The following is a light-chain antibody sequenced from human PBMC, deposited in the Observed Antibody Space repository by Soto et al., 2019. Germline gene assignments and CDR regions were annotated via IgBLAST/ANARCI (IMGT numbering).Light chain of an antibody. CDR3: LQTIQVPLT. Sequence: DIVMTQTPPSLSVTPGQPASISCKSSQSLLHSDAKTYLYWYLQKPGQSPQFLIYEVSNRFSGVTDRFSGSGPETDFKLKISRVEAEDVGVYYCLQTIQVPLTFGEGTKVEIK. J-gene: IGKJ4*01. V-gene: IGKV2D-29*02. CDR1: QSLLHSDAKTY. CDR2: EVS.